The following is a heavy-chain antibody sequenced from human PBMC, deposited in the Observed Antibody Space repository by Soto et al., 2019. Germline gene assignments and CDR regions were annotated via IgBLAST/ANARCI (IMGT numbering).Heavy chain of an antibody. CDR2: ISGYNGNT. V-gene: IGHV1-18*01. CDR3: AREGPAPYYYYGMDV. CDR1: GYSFTTYG. Sequence: QVQLVQSGGEVKKPGASVKVSCKTSGYSFTTYGISWVRQAPGQGLEWMGWISGYNGNTNYAHKFQGRVTMTTDTYTSTAYMELRSLRSDDTAVYYCAREGPAPYYYYGMDVWGQGSTVAVSS. J-gene: IGHJ6*02.